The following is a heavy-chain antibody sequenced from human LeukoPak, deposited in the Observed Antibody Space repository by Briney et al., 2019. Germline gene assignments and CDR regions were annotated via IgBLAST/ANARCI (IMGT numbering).Heavy chain of an antibody. D-gene: IGHD3-3*01. J-gene: IGHJ5*02. Sequence: SETLSLTCTVTGGSIRNYFWSWIRQPPGKGLEWIGYIYYSGSTNYNYNPSLKSRVSISVDTSKSQFSLKLSSVTAADTAVYYCARGGFWSGYSPGPFDPWGQGTLVTVSS. V-gene: IGHV4-59*01. CDR1: GGSIRNYF. CDR3: ARGGFWSGYSPGPFDP. CDR2: IYYSGSTNY.